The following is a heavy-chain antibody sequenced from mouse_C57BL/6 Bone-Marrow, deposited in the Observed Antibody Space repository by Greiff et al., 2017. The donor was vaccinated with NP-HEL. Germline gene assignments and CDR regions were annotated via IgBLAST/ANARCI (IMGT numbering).Heavy chain of an antibody. CDR1: GFTFTDYY. CDR2: IRNKANGYTT. CDR3: ARYHYYGNYLYWYFDV. Sequence: EVQLVESGGGLVQPGGSLSLSCAASGFTFTDYYMSWVRQPPGKALEWLGFIRNKANGYTTEYSASVKGRFTISRDNSQSILYLQMNALRAEDSATYYCARYHYYGNYLYWYFDVWGTGTTVTVSS. V-gene: IGHV7-3*01. D-gene: IGHD2-1*01. J-gene: IGHJ1*03.